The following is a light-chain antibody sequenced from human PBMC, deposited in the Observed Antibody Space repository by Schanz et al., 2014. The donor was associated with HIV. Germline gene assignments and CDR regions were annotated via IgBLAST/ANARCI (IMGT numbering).Light chain of an antibody. CDR1: SSDVGGYNY. Sequence: QSALTQPASVSGSPGQSITISCTGTSSDVGGYNYVSWYQQHPGKAPKLMIYDVSNRPSGVSNRFSGSKSGSTASLTVSGLQDEDEADYYCSSYAGSNNLVVFGGGTKVTVL. CDR3: SSYAGSNNLVV. V-gene: IGLV2-14*03. J-gene: IGLJ2*01. CDR2: DVS.